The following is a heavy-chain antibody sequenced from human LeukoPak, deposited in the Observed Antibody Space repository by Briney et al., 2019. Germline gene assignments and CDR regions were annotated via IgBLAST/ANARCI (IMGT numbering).Heavy chain of an antibody. Sequence: PGGSLRLSCAASGFTFSSYSMNWVRQAPGKGLEWVSSISSSSSYIYYADSVKGRFTISRDNAKNSLYLQMNSLRAEDTAVYYCARDPGRGKGYFQHWGQGTLVTVSS. CDR2: ISSSSSYI. CDR3: ARDPGRGKGYFQH. V-gene: IGHV3-21*01. J-gene: IGHJ1*01. CDR1: GFTFSSYS. D-gene: IGHD1-26*01.